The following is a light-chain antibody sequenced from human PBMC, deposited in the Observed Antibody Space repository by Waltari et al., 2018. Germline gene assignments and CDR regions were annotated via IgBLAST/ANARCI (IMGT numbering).Light chain of an antibody. V-gene: IGLV2-18*02. CDR1: SSDVGCCNR. CDR2: EVN. J-gene: IGLJ2*01. Sequence: QSALKQPPSVSGSPGQSVTISCAGTSSDVGCCNRVSWYQQPPGPAPKLMMFEVNNRPSGVPYRFSGSIFDNTASLTISGLQAEDESDYYCSSYTTSDTLIFGGGTKLTVL. CDR3: SSYTTSDTLI.